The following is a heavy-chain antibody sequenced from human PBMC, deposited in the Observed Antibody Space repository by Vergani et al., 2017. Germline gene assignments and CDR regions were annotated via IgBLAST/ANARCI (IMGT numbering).Heavy chain of an antibody. J-gene: IGHJ4*02. CDR3: AKDHDYGSGSLDY. CDR2: ISGPGLST. V-gene: IGHV3-23*01. D-gene: IGHD3-10*01. Sequence: EVHLLESGGGLVQSGGSLRLSCAASGFTFSNSAVSWVRQAPGRGLAWVSSISGPGLSTYYADSVKGRFSISRDNSKNTVFLQMHSLRAEDTAIYYCAKDHDYGSGSLDYWGQGTLVTVSS. CDR1: GFTFSNSA.